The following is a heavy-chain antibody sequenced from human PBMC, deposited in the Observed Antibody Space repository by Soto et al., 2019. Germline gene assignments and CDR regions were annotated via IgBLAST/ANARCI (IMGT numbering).Heavy chain of an antibody. D-gene: IGHD6-13*01. CDR3: ARSISAAATYNWFDH. CDR1: GDSVSSNSAA. Sequence: PSQTLSLTCVISGDSVSSNSAAWNWIRQSLSRGLEWLGRTYYRSKWYNDYAVSVKSRITINPDTSRNQFSLQPNSVIPEDTAVYYCARSISAAATYNWFDHWGQGTLVTVSS. V-gene: IGHV6-1*01. J-gene: IGHJ5*02. CDR2: TYYRSKWYN.